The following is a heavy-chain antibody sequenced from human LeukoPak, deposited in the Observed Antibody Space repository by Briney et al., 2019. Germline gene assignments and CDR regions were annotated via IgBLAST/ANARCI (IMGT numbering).Heavy chain of an antibody. Sequence: SETLSLTCTVSGASISSHYWSWIRQPAGGALEWIGRVYASGSATYDPSLKSRVTISLDTSNNQISLRLSSVTAAATAVYYCAGSVLKTYYIDSWGQGTLVSVSS. D-gene: IGHD1-26*01. CDR3: AGSVLKTYYIDS. CDR1: GASISSHY. V-gene: IGHV4-4*07. J-gene: IGHJ4*02. CDR2: VYASGSA.